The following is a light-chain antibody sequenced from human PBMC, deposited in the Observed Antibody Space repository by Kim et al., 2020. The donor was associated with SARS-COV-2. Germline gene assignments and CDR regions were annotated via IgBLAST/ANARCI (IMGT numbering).Light chain of an antibody. CDR2: GAS. V-gene: IGKV3D-7*01. Sequence: PEERGTLTCRARKSVGSSYLTGYQQKPGQAPRLLIYGASTRATGIPTRFSDSGSGTDFTLTISSLQPEDFAVYYCQQDYNLPMYTLGQGTKLEI. CDR1: KSVGSSY. J-gene: IGKJ2*01. CDR3: QQDYNLPMYT.